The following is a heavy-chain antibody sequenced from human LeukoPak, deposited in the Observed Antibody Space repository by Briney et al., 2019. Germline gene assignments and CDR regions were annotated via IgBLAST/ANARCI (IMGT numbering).Heavy chain of an antibody. CDR2: IRSVGSNK. CDR3: ATGSSSVP. Sequence: RGSLSPACVLFALFLRILGMRWVSPAQGKGRGWVAFIRSVGSNKYYTDSVKGRLSTSRDKSTNPLCLQMNSLRAKDTCVSYRATGSSSVPWGQGTLVTVSS. J-gene: IGHJ5*02. D-gene: IGHD6-6*01. CDR1: ALFLRILG. V-gene: IGHV3-30*02.